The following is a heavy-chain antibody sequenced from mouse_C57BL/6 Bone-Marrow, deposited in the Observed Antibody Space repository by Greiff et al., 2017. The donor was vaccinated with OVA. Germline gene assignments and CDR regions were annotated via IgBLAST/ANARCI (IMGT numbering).Heavy chain of an antibody. CDR1: GYTFTDYE. Sequence: QVQLQQSGAELVRPGASVTLSCKASGYTFTDYEMHWVKQTPVHGLEWIGAIDPETGGTAYNQKFKGKAILTADKSSSTAYMELRSLTSEDSAVYYCTRGTTVVDWYFDVWGTGTTVTVSS. CDR2: IDPETGGT. D-gene: IGHD1-1*01. V-gene: IGHV1-15*01. CDR3: TRGTTVVDWYFDV. J-gene: IGHJ1*03.